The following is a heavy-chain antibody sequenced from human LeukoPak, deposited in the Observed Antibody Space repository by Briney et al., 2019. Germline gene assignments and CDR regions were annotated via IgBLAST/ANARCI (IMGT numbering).Heavy chain of an antibody. CDR2: INAGNGNA. D-gene: IGHD6-13*01. CDR1: GYTFSSYA. CDR3: ARGIAAAGRVY. Sequence: ASVKVSCKASGYTFSSYAIHWVRQAPGQRLEWMGWINAGNGNAKYSQKFQDRVTITRGTSASTAYMELSSLRSEDTAVYYCARGIAAAGRVYWGQGTLVTVSS. V-gene: IGHV1-3*01. J-gene: IGHJ4*02.